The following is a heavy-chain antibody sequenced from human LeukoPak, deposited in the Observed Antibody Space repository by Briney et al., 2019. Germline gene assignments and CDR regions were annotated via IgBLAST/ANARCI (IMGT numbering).Heavy chain of an antibody. V-gene: IGHV4-38-2*02. J-gene: IGHJ4*02. CDR1: GYSISSGYY. CDR2: IYHSGST. D-gene: IGHD1-26*01. Sequence: PSETLSLTCAVSGYSISSGYYWGWIRQPPGKGLEWIGSIYHSGSTYYNPSLKSRVTISVDTSKNQFSLKLSSVTAADTAVYYCARDKLQWEPFDYWGQGTLVTVSS. CDR3: ARDKLQWEPFDY.